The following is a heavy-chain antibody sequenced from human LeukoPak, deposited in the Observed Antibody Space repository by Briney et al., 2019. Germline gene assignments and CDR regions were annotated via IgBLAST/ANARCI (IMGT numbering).Heavy chain of an antibody. J-gene: IGHJ5*02. CDR2: IYYSGNA. CDR3: ARSWYYGSGRYYPDWFDP. D-gene: IGHD3-10*01. Sequence: SETLSLTCTVSGGSIGSSSYYWGWIRQPPGKGLEWIGSIYYSGNAYYNPSLRRRVSISVDTSKNHFSLKLSSVTAADTAVYYCARSWYYGSGRYYPDWFDPWGQETLVTVSS. V-gene: IGHV4-39*02. CDR1: GGSIGSSSYY.